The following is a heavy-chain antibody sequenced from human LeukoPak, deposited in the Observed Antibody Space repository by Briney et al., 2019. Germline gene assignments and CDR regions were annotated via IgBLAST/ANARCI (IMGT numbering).Heavy chain of an antibody. J-gene: IGHJ4*02. V-gene: IGHV3-48*03. CDR2: ISNSGSTK. CDR3: AAVIDY. Sequence: GGSLRLSCAASGFTFSSYEMNWIRQAPGKGLEWISYISNSGSTKYYADSVKGRFTISRDNAKNSAFLQMNSLRAEDTAVYYCAAVIDYWGQGTLVTVSS. CDR1: GFTFSSYE.